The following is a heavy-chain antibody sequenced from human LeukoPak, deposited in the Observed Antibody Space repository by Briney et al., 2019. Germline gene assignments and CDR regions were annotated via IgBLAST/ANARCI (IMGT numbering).Heavy chain of an antibody. J-gene: IGHJ4*02. CDR3: TRDLGVDTTMIFFDY. CDR1: GYTFTSFG. Sequence: ASVKVSCKGSGYTFTSFGISWVRQAPGQGLEWMGWISAYNGNRNYAQKLQGRVTMTTDTSTSTAYMEIRSLRSHDTAVYYCTRDLGVDTTMIFFDYWGQGSLVTVSS. V-gene: IGHV1-18*01. CDR2: ISAYNGNR. D-gene: IGHD5-18*01.